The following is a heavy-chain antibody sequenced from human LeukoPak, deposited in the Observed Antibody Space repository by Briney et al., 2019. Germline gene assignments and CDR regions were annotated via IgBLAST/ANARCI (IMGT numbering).Heavy chain of an antibody. CDR3: ARRRLLWFGELSGGMDV. D-gene: IGHD3-10*01. J-gene: IGHJ6*04. Sequence: PSETLSLTCAVSGGSISSSNWWSWVRQPPGKGLEWIGEIYHSGSTNHNPSLKSRVTISVDKSKNQFSLKLSSVTAADTAVYYCARRRLLWFGELSGGMDVWGKGTAVTVSS. CDR2: IYHSGST. V-gene: IGHV4-4*02. CDR1: GGSISSSNW.